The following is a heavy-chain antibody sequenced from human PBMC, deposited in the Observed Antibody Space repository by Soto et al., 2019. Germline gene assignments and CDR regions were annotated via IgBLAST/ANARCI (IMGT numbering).Heavy chain of an antibody. V-gene: IGHV3-23*01. J-gene: IGHJ5*02. CDR3: ASSYYYDSSGYYAFDP. CDR2: ISGSGGTT. D-gene: IGHD3-22*01. CDR1: GFTFSSYA. Sequence: GGSLRLSCAASGFTFSSYAMSWVRQAPGKGLEWVSAISGSGGTTYYADSVKGRFTISRDNAKNSLYLQMNSLRAEDTAVYYCASSYYYDSSGYYAFDPWGQGTLVTVSS.